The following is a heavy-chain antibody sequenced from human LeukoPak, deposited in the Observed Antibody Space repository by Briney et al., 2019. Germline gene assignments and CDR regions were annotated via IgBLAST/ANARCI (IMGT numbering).Heavy chain of an antibody. CDR1: GYTLTELS. V-gene: IGHV1-24*01. Sequence: ASVKVSCKVSGYTLTELSMHWVRQAPGKGLEWMGGFDPEDGETIYAQKFQGRVTMTEGTSTDTAYMELSSLRSEDTAVYYCATQVDCSGGSCYYYFDYWGQGTLVTVSS. J-gene: IGHJ4*02. CDR2: FDPEDGET. CDR3: ATQVDCSGGSCYYYFDY. D-gene: IGHD2-15*01.